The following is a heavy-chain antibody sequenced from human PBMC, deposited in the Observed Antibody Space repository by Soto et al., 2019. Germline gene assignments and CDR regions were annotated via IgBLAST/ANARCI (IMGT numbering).Heavy chain of an antibody. Sequence: QVQLVESGGGVVQPGRSLRLSCAASGFTFSSYGMHWVRQAPGKGLEWVAVISYDGSNKYYADSVKGRFTISRDNSKNTLYLQMNSLRAEDTAVYYCAKASPSATGEGFDYWGQGTLVTVSS. V-gene: IGHV3-30*18. CDR2: ISYDGSNK. D-gene: IGHD4-17*01. CDR3: AKASPSATGEGFDY. J-gene: IGHJ4*02. CDR1: GFTFSSYG.